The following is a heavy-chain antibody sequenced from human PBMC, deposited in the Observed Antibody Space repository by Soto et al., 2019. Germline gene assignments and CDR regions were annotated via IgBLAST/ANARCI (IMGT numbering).Heavy chain of an antibody. J-gene: IGHJ4*02. D-gene: IGHD3-16*01. Sequence: PGGSLRLSCAASGFSFSNAWMNWVRQTAGKGLEWVGRIKSKTDGETTDYAEPVKGKFTISRDDSKNTLYLQMNSLKTEDTAVYYCAMPPFFSDGRAYPVNWCLGTLVTVFS. CDR3: AMPPFFSDGRAYPVN. V-gene: IGHV3-15*07. CDR1: GFSFSNAW. CDR2: IKSKTDGETT.